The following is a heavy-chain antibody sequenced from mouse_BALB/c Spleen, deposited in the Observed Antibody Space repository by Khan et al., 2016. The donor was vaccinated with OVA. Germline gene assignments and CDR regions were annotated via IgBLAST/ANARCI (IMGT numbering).Heavy chain of an antibody. CDR3: TRPPITTVVATSYWFFDV. CDR2: ISSGDNYT. CDR1: GFTFSSYA. Sequence: EVELVESGGGLVKPGGSLKLSCAASGFTFSSYAMSWVRQTPEKRLEWVATISSGDNYTYSPDSMKGRFTISRDNAKNTLYLQMRRLRSEDTAMYYCTRPPITTVVATSYWFFDVWGAGTTVTVSS. J-gene: IGHJ1*01. D-gene: IGHD1-1*01. V-gene: IGHV5-9-3*01.